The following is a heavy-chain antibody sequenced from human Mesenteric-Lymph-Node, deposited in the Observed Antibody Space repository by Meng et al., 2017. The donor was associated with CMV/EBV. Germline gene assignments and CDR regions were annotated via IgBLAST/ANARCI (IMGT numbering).Heavy chain of an antibody. CDR1: GFTFSSYS. Sequence: GGSLRLSCAASGFTFSSYSMNWVRQAPGKGLEWVSSISSSSSYIYYADSAKGRFTISRDNAKNSLYLQMNSLRAEDTAVYYCARLGATGGYYGMDVWGQGTTVTVSS. CDR2: ISSSSSYI. CDR3: ARLGATGGYYGMDV. D-gene: IGHD1-26*01. J-gene: IGHJ6*02. V-gene: IGHV3-21*01.